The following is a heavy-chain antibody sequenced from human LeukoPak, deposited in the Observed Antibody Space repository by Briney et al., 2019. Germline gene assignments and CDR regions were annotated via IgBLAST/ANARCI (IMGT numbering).Heavy chain of an antibody. CDR2: LYYRGRT. Sequence: SETLSLTCTVSGRSISSHYWSWIRHPPGKGLEWIGYLYYRGRTNNNPSLKTRVTISVDTSKNQFSLKLSSVTAADTAVYYCARHAYYDILTGYQSGAFDIWGQGTMVTVSS. CDR1: GRSISSHY. J-gene: IGHJ3*02. V-gene: IGHV4-59*08. D-gene: IGHD3-9*01. CDR3: ARHAYYDILTGYQSGAFDI.